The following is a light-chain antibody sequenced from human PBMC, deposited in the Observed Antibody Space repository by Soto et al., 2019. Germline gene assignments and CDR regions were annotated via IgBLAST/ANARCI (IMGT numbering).Light chain of an antibody. J-gene: IGKJ2*01. Sequence: EIVMTQSPASLSVSPGETATLSCRASQSISNSLAWYQQKPGQAPSLLIYGASTRATGIPARFSGSGSGTEFTLTISSLQSEDSARYYWQQYNNWPPRTFGQGTKLEIK. CDR3: QQYNNWPPRT. V-gene: IGKV3-15*01. CDR1: QSISNS. CDR2: GAS.